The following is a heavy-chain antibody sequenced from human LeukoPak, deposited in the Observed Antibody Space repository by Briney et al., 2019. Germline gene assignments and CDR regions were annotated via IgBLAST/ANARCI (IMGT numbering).Heavy chain of an antibody. Sequence: PSETLSLTCTVSGGSISSYYWSWIRQPPGKGLEWIGYIYYSGSTNYNPSLKSRDTISVDTSKTHFSLKLSSVTAADTAVYYCARVAVYSGYERGAFDIWGQGTMVTVSS. V-gene: IGHV4-59*01. J-gene: IGHJ3*02. D-gene: IGHD5-12*01. CDR3: ARVAVYSGYERGAFDI. CDR2: IYYSGST. CDR1: GGSISSYY.